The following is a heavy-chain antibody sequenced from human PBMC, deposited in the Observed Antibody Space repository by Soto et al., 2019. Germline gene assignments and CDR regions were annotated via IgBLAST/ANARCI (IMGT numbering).Heavy chain of an antibody. CDR3: AREWSSSLYYYYGMDV. CDR2: ISYDGSNK. D-gene: IGHD6-13*01. V-gene: IGHV3-30-3*01. CDR1: GFTFSSYA. J-gene: IGHJ6*02. Sequence: GGSLRLSCAASGFTFSSYAMHWVRQAPGKGLEWVAVISYDGSNKYYADSVKGRFTISRDNSKNTLYLQMNSLRAEDTAVYYCAREWSSSLYYYYGMDVWGQGTTVTVSS.